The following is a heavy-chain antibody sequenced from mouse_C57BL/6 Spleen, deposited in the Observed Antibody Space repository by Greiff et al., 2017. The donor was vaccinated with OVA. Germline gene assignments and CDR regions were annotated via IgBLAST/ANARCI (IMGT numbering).Heavy chain of an antibody. J-gene: IGHJ2*01. CDR3: ARGTAQNY. D-gene: IGHD3-2*02. Sequence: EVKVVESGGGLVKPGGSLKLSCAASGFTFSDYGMHWVRQAPEKGLEWVAYISSGSSTIYYADKVKGRFTISRDNAKNTLFLQMTSLRSEDTAMYYCARGTAQNYWGQGTPLTVSS. V-gene: IGHV5-17*01. CDR1: GFTFSDYG. CDR2: ISSGSSTI.